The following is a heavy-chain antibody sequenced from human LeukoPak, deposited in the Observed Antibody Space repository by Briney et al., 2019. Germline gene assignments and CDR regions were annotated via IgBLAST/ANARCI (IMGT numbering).Heavy chain of an antibody. CDR2: ISSSSSYI. CDR1: GFTFSSYS. J-gene: IGHJ4*02. CDR3: AKDQGHYYDSSGLDY. Sequence: GGSLRLSCAASGFTFSSYSMNWVRQAPGKGLEWVSSISSSSSYIYYADSVKGRFTISRDNAKNSLYLQMNSLRAEDTAVYYCAKDQGHYYDSSGLDYWGQGTLVTVSS. D-gene: IGHD3-22*01. V-gene: IGHV3-21*04.